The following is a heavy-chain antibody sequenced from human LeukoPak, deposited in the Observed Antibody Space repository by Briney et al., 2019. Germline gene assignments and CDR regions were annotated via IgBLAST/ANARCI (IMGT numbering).Heavy chain of an antibody. CDR2: ISYDGSNR. Sequence: GGSLRLSCAASGFTFSSYAMHWVRQAPGKGLEWVAVISYDGSNRYYADSVKGRFTISRDNSKNTLYLQMNSLRAEDTAVYYCARDQGRGSGSYFSFFDYWGQGTLVTVSS. CDR1: GFTFSSYA. V-gene: IGHV3-30*04. CDR3: ARDQGRGSGSYFSFFDY. J-gene: IGHJ4*02. D-gene: IGHD3-10*01.